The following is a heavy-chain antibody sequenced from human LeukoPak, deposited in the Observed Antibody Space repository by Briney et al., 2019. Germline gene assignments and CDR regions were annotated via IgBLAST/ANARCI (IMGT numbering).Heavy chain of an antibody. D-gene: IGHD2-15*01. CDR1: GFGIGERW. J-gene: IGHJ4*02. V-gene: IGHV3-7*01. CDR3: ATDGSFFDK. CDR2: IKKDGSKI. Sequence: GGSLRLSCAGSGFGIGERWMSWVRRAPGTGLEWVANIKKDGSKIYYVDSVKGRFTISRDNSRNSVFLEMNSLRVEDTAVYYCATDGSFFDKWGQGTPVTVSS.